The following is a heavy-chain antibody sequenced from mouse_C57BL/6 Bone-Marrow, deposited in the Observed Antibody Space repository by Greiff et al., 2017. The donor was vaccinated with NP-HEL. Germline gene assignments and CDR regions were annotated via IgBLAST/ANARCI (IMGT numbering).Heavy chain of an antibody. CDR1: GFTFSSYA. J-gene: IGHJ1*03. D-gene: IGHD2-12*01. CDR3: ARDPPAYDVNWYFDV. CDR2: ISDGGSYT. V-gene: IGHV5-4*01. Sequence: EVMLVESGGGLVKPGGSLKLSCAASGFTFSSYAMSWVRQTPEKRLEWVATISDGGSYTYYPDNVKGRFTISRDNAKNNLYLQMRHLKSEDTAMYYCARDPPAYDVNWYFDVWGTGTTVTVSS.